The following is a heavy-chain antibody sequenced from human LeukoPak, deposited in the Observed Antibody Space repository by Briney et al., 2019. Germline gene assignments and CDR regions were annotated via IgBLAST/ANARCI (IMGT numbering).Heavy chain of an antibody. CDR2: MNPNSGNT. J-gene: IGHJ3*02. CDR3: ARSTMIVVVTNDAFDI. CDR1: GYTFTSYD. D-gene: IGHD3-22*01. Sequence: ASVKVSCKASGYTFTSYDINWVRQATGQGLEWMGWMNPNSGNTGYAQKFQGRVTMTRDTSISTAYMELSRLRSDDTAVYYCARSTMIVVVTNDAFDIWGQGTMVTVSS. V-gene: IGHV1-8*01.